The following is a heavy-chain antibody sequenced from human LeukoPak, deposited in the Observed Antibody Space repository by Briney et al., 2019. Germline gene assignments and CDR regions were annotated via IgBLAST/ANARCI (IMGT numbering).Heavy chain of an antibody. CDR1: GGSISRGSYY. D-gene: IGHD3-9*01. Sequence: PSETLSLTCTVSGGSISRGSYYWSWIRQPAGKGLEWIGRIYTSGSTNYNPSLKSRVTISVDTSKNQFSLKLSSVTAADTAVYYCARDPLYYDILTGYSHWGQGTLVTVSS. V-gene: IGHV4-61*02. CDR3: ARDPLYYDILTGYSH. J-gene: IGHJ4*02. CDR2: IYTSGST.